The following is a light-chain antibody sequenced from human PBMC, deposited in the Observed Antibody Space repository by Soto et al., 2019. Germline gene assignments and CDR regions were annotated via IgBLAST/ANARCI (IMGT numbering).Light chain of an antibody. V-gene: IGKV1-39*01. Sequence: SAAGGVRDNITCRASQSISNHLSWYQQKPGKAPKLLIFAASSLQSGVPSRFSGSRSGPDFTLTIMRLQPEYLAAHYCSLSYSSPPTFGEGTKVDIK. CDR3: SLSYSSPPT. J-gene: IGKJ1*01. CDR2: AAS. CDR1: QSISNH.